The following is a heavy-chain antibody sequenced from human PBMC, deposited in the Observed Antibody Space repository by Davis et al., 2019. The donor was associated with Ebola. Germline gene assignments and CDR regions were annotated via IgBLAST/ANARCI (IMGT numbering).Heavy chain of an antibody. J-gene: IGHJ4*02. Sequence: ASVKVSCKSSGYTFISYDIHWVRQATGQGLEWVGWMNPNSGNTGYAQKLQGRVTMTTDTSTSTAYMELRSLRSDDTAVYYCARDDYDYVWGSYQQHGDYWGQGTLVTVSS. CDR2: MNPNSGNT. CDR3: ARDDYDYVWGSYQQHGDY. D-gene: IGHD3-16*02. CDR1: GYTFISYD. V-gene: IGHV1-8*01.